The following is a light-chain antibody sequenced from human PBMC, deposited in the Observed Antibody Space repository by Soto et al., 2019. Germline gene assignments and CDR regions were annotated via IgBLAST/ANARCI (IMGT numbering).Light chain of an antibody. CDR1: NSDIGAYDY. Sequence: QSALTQPASVSGSPGQSITISCTGSNSDIGAYDYVSWYQQHPGKPPTLLIYEVTFRPSGVPNRFPGSKSGNTATLTISGLLTEDEADYYFGSYASATLIFGGGTKLTVL. J-gene: IGLJ2*01. CDR2: EVT. V-gene: IGLV2-14*01. CDR3: GSYASATLI.